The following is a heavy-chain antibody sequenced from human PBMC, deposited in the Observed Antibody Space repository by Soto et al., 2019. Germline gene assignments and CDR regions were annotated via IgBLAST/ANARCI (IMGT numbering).Heavy chain of an antibody. Sequence: VASVKVSCKASGGTFSSYAISWVRQAPGQGLEWMGGIIPIFGTANYAQKFQGRVTITADKSTSTAYMELSSLRSEDTAVYYCARDLIDCTNGVCYPLFDYWGQGTLVTVSS. CDR1: GGTFSSYA. J-gene: IGHJ4*02. CDR3: ARDLIDCTNGVCYPLFDY. CDR2: IIPIFGTA. V-gene: IGHV1-69*06. D-gene: IGHD2-8*01.